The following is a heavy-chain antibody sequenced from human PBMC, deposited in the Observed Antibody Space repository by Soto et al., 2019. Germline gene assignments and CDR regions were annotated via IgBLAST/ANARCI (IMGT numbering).Heavy chain of an antibody. CDR2: ISGSGGST. CDR1: GFTFSSYA. V-gene: IGHV3-23*01. J-gene: IGHJ4*02. Sequence: GGSLRLSCAASGFTFSSYAMSWVRQAPGKGLEWVSAISGSGGSTYYADSVKGRFTISRDNSKNTLYLQMNSLRAEDTAVYYCAKGWPIFGVVITNFDYWGQGTLVPVYS. CDR3: AKGWPIFGVVITNFDY. D-gene: IGHD3-3*01.